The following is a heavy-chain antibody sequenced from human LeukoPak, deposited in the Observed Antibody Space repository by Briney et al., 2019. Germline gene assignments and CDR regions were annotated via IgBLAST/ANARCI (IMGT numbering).Heavy chain of an antibody. CDR2: INHSGST. D-gene: IGHD2-15*01. V-gene: IGHV4-38-2*02. CDR1: GYSISSGYY. CDR3: ARPDCSGGSCSFDY. J-gene: IGHJ4*02. Sequence: SETLSLTCTVSGYSISSGYYWSWIRQPPGKGLEWIGEINHSGSTNYNPSLKSRVTISVDTSKNQFSLKLSSVTAADTAVYYCARPDCSGGSCSFDYWGQGTLVTVSS.